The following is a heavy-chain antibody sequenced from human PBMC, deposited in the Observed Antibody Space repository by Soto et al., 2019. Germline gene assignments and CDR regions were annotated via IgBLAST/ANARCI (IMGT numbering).Heavy chain of an antibody. J-gene: IGHJ5*02. CDR3: ASEVEVHTPGFGA. Sequence: QLQLVQSGTEVKKPGSSVTVSCKASGGTFGNYAINWLRQAPGQGLQWMGDISPMFHKANYEQTFQGRVSNTADESTNTLYMELSSLRSEDTALYYCASEVEVHTPGFGAWGQGTLVTVSS. CDR2: ISPMFHKA. D-gene: IGHD2-2*01. V-gene: IGHV1-69*01. CDR1: GGTFGNYA.